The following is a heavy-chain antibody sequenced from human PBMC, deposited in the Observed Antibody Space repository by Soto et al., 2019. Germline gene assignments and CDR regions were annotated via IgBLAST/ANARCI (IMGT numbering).Heavy chain of an antibody. Sequence: GGSLRLSCAAAGFTFSSYSINWVRQAPGKGLEWVSYISSSSSTIYYADSVKGRFTISRDNSKNTMYLQMNSLRAEDTAFYYCARDTPPIGSRATQTGAFDIPGQGTMVTLPS. V-gene: IGHV3-48*01. CDR3: ARDTPPIGSRATQTGAFDI. CDR2: ISSSSSTI. D-gene: IGHD3-10*01. J-gene: IGHJ3*02. CDR1: GFTFSSYS.